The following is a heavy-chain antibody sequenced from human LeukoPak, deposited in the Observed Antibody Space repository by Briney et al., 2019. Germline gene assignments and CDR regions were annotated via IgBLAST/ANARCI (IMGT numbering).Heavy chain of an antibody. V-gene: IGHV3-53*01. CDR1: GFTVSSNY. CDR2: IYSGGST. CDR3: GRGPGSSWYKADY. Sequence: GSLRLPCAASGFTVSSNYMSWVRQAPGKGLEWVSVIYSGGSTYYADSVKGRFTISRDNSKNTLYLQMNSLRAEDTAVYYCGRGPGSSWYKADYWGQGTLVTVSS. D-gene: IGHD6-13*01. J-gene: IGHJ4*02.